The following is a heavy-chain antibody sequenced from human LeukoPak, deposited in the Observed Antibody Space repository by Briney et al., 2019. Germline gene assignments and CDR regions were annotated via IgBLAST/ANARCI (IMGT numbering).Heavy chain of an antibody. CDR3: ARGTPTTRDFDY. Sequence: GGSLRLSGAASGLTFSSYNMNWVRQAPGQGLEWVSFISSSSNYIYYTDSVKGRFTISRDNAKNSLFLQMNSLRAEDTAVYYCARGTPTTRDFDYWGQGTLVTVSS. J-gene: IGHJ4*02. V-gene: IGHV3-21*01. CDR1: GLTFSSYN. D-gene: IGHD4-11*01. CDR2: ISSSSNYI.